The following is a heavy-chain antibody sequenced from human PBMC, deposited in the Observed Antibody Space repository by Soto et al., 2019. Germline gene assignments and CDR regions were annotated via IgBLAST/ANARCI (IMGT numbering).Heavy chain of an antibody. V-gene: IGHV3-74*01. Sequence: EVQLVESGGGLVQPGGSLRLSCEASRGAFGDYWMHWVRQAPGKGLVWVSRINRDANDIIYADSVKGRFTASRDNAKKMVFLQMNSLKVEDTAVDYCARDVSPKWFDSWGQGTLVTVSS. CDR2: INRDANDI. J-gene: IGHJ5*01. CDR3: ARDVSPKWFDS. CDR1: RGAFGDYW.